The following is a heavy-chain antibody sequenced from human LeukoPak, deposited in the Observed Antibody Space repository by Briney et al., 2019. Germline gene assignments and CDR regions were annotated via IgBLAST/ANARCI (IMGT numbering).Heavy chain of an antibody. CDR2: IRYDGSNK. D-gene: IGHD3-3*01. Sequence: GGSLRLSCAASGFTFSSYGMHWVRQAPGKGLEWVALIRYDGSNKYYADSVKGRFTISRDNSKNTLYLQMNSLRAEDTAVYYCAKEWYDFWSGYCFDYWGQGTLVTVSS. CDR3: AKEWYDFWSGYCFDY. V-gene: IGHV3-30*02. J-gene: IGHJ4*02. CDR1: GFTFSSYG.